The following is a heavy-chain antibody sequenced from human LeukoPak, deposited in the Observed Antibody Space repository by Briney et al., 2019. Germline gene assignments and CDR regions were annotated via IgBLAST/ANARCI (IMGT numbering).Heavy chain of an antibody. CDR3: ARGPGRVGGDN. J-gene: IGHJ4*02. Sequence: SETLSLTCTVSGGSISSSYWSWMQQPPGKGLEWIGYLYYTGSTNCNPSLKSRVTISVDRSKNQFSLKLSSVTAADTAIYYCARGPGRVGGDNWGQGTLVTVSS. CDR1: GGSISSSY. CDR2: LYYTGST. D-gene: IGHD3-16*01. V-gene: IGHV4-59*01.